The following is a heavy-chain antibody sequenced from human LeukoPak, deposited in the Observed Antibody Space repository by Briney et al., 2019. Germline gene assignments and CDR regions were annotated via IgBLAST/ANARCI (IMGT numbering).Heavy chain of an antibody. CDR2: VYHTGST. CDR1: GYSINSAYY. V-gene: IGHV4-38-2*02. J-gene: IGHJ3*02. Sequence: SETLSLTCTVPGYSINSAYYWGWIRQPPGKGLEWIGSVYHTGSTYYNPSLKSRVTISLDTSKNQFSLKLSSVTAADTAVYYCARISYDRADAFDIWGQGTMVTVSS. D-gene: IGHD3-22*01. CDR3: ARISYDRADAFDI.